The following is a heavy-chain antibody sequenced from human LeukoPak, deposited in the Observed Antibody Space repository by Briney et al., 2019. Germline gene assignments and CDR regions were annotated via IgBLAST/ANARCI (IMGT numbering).Heavy chain of an antibody. CDR3: ARGITGICSSTSCYDRGYYYYYGMDV. Sequence: SETLSLTCTVSGGSISGSSYYWGWIRQPPGKGLEWIVSIYYSGSTYYNPSLKSRVTISVDTSKNQFSLKLSSVTAADTAVYYCARGITGICSSTSCYDRGYYYYYGMDVWGQGTTVTVSS. J-gene: IGHJ6*02. D-gene: IGHD2-2*01. CDR1: GGSISGSSYY. V-gene: IGHV4-39*07. CDR2: IYYSGST.